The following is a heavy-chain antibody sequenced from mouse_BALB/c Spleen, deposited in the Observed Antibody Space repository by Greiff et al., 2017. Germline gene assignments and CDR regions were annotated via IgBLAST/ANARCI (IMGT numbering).Heavy chain of an antibody. CDR3: ARMDYDYDEAWFAY. CDR1: GFNIKDTY. CDR2: IDPANGNT. V-gene: IGHV14-3*02. Sequence: EVKLQESGAELVKPGASVKLSCTASGFNIKDTYMHWVKQRPEQGLEWIGRIDPANGNTKYDPKFQGKATITADTSSNTAYLQPSSLTSEDTAVYYRARMDYDYDEAWFAYWGQGTLVTVSA. D-gene: IGHD2-4*01. J-gene: IGHJ3*01.